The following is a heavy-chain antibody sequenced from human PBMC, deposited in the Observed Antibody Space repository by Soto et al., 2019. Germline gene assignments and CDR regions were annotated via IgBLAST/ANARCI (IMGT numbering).Heavy chain of an antibody. J-gene: IGHJ4*02. CDR2: ISGSAGMT. CDR1: GITFSIYA. V-gene: IGHV3-23*01. D-gene: IGHD4-4*01. CDR3: AKGWGFSNYYFDY. Sequence: EVQVLESGGGSVQPGGSLRLSCAASGITFSIYAMSWVRQAPGKGLEWVSAISGSAGMTYYADSVKGRFTISRDNSKNTLYLQMSSLRADDTAVYFCAKGWGFSNYYFDYWGQGTLVTVS.